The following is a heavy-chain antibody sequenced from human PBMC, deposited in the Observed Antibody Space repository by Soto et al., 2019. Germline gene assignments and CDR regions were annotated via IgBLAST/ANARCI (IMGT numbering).Heavy chain of an antibody. CDR2: ISGSGVRT. D-gene: IGHD2-2*01. V-gene: IGHV3-23*01. CDR3: AKFYCISTMCQPPAAKSTGGFEI. J-gene: IGHJ3*02. Sequence: EPQLLESGGGLGHPGGSLRLSCAASGFTFSSYGMSWVRQAPGKGLEWVAAISGSGVRTYYADSVRGRSTISRDNSKKTVDLQMNSLRAEDTAVYYCAKFYCISTMCQPPAAKSTGGFEIWGQGTLVTVSS. CDR1: GFTFSSYG.